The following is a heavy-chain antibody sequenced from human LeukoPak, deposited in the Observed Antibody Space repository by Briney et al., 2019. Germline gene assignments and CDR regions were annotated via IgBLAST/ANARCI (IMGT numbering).Heavy chain of an antibody. Sequence: GGSLRLSCAASGFTFKLYWMHWVRQAPGKGPVWVSRINDDGSTTTYADSVKGRFTISRDDAKNMLFLQMNSLRAEDTAVYYCVRGGPSTWSWGQGTLVTVS. V-gene: IGHV3-74*01. CDR2: INDDGSTT. D-gene: IGHD2-15*01. J-gene: IGHJ5*02. CDR1: GFTFKLYW. CDR3: VRGGPSTWS.